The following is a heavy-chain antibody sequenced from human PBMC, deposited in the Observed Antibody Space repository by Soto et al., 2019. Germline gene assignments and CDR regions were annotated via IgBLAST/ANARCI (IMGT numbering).Heavy chain of an antibody. CDR1: GGSISSSSYY. CDR3: ARGLRFLEWLRYYYYMDV. CDR2: IYYSGST. D-gene: IGHD3-3*01. J-gene: IGHJ6*03. V-gene: IGHV4-39*01. Sequence: PSETLSLTCTVSGGSISSSSYYWGWIRQPPGKGLEWIGSIYYSGSTYYNPSLKSRVTISVDTSKNQFSLKLSSVTAADTAVYYCARGLRFLEWLRYYYYMDVWGKGTTVTVSS.